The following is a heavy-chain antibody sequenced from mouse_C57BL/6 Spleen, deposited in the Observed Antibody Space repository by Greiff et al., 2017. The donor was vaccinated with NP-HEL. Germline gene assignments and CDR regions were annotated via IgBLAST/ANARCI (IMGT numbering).Heavy chain of an antibody. Sequence: VQLQQPGAELVRPGSSVKLSCKASGYTFTSYWMHWVKQRPIQGLEWIGNIDPSDSETHYNQKFKDKATLTVDKSSSTAYMQLSSLTSEDSAVYYCTRHYYGSSYGYFDYWGQVTTLTVSS. CDR3: TRHYYGSSYGYFDY. J-gene: IGHJ2*01. V-gene: IGHV1-52*01. CDR1: GYTFTSYW. CDR2: IDPSDSET. D-gene: IGHD1-1*01.